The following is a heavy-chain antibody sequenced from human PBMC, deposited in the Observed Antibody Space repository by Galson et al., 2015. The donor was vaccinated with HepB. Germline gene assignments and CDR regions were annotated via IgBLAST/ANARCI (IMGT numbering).Heavy chain of an antibody. Sequence: SLRLSCAASGFTFSNYGMHWVRQAPGKGLEGVAGLWFDGTNQYYADSVRGRFTISRDNFKNMLYLQMNSLRAEDTAVYYCAGDLFTSKLEYWGQGILVTVSS. J-gene: IGHJ4*02. V-gene: IGHV3-33*01. CDR2: LWFDGTNQ. CDR1: GFTFSNYG. CDR3: AGDLFTSKLEY. D-gene: IGHD2-2*01.